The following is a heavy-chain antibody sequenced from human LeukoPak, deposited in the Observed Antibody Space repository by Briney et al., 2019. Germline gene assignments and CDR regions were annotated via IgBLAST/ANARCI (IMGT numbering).Heavy chain of an antibody. CDR2: ISPKGGGT. CDR3: ARDLRYGELSLASGIDV. CDR1: GYTFTDYY. Sequence: ASLNVSCTPSGYTFTDYYIHWVRQAPGQGLWWIGWISPKGGGTRYAQKLQGRVTMTRDTSFSTSYMDLSVLRSDDTALYYCARDLRYGELSLASGIDVWGQGTTVTVSS. V-gene: IGHV1-2*02. D-gene: IGHD3-10*01. J-gene: IGHJ6*02.